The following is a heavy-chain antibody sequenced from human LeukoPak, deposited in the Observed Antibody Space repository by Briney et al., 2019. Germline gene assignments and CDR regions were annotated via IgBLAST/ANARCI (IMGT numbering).Heavy chain of an antibody. D-gene: IGHD3-9*01. CDR3: ARAHTYYDILTGYYEFDY. CDR2: MNPNSGNT. V-gene: IGHV1-8*01. CDR1: GYTFSSYE. J-gene: IGHJ4*02. Sequence: ASVKVSCKASGYTFSSYEINWVRQATGQGLEWMGWMNPNSGNTGYAQKFQGRVTMTRNTSISTVYMELSSLRSEDTAVYYCARAHTYYDILTGYYEFDYWGQGSLVSVSS.